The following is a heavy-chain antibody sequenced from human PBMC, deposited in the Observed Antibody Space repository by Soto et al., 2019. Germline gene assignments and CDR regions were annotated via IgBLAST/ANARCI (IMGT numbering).Heavy chain of an antibody. V-gene: IGHV4-39*07. CDR3: ARGISIRGYSYGQLKTDYGMDV. CDR2: IFYSGST. CDR1: GGSISSSRSY. J-gene: IGHJ6*02. Sequence: SETLSLTCNVSGGSISSSRSYWAWIRQPPGKGLEWIANIFYSGSTYYNPSLKSRVTISVDTSKNQFSLKLSSVTAADTAVYYCARGISIRGYSYGQLKTDYGMDVWGQGTTVTVSS. D-gene: IGHD5-18*01.